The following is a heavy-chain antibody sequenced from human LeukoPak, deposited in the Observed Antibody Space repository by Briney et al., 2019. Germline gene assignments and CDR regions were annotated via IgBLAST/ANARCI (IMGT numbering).Heavy chain of an antibody. CDR3: ARRIISGWLVYFDY. V-gene: IGHV3-21*01. CDR1: GFTFSSYS. D-gene: IGHD6-19*01. J-gene: IGHJ4*02. Sequence: GGSLRLSCAASGFTFSSYSMNWVRQAPGKGLEWVSSISSSSSYIYYADSVKGRFTISRDNAKNSLYLQMNSLRAEDTAVYYCARRIISGWLVYFDYWGQGTLVTVSS. CDR2: ISSSSSYI.